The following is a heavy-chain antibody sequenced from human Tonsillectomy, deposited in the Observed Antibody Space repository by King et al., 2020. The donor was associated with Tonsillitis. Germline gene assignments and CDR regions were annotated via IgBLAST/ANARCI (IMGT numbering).Heavy chain of an antibody. CDR1: GFSLSTSGVG. J-gene: IGHJ4*02. CDR2: IYWNDDK. CDR3: AHQGDAGGEVHFDY. V-gene: IGHV2-5*01. D-gene: IGHD3-10*01. Sequence: LTLKESGPTLVKPTQTLTLTCTFSGFSLSTSGVGVGWIRQPPGKALEWLALIYWNDDKRYSPSLKSRLTITKDTSKNQVVLTMNNMDPVDTATYYCAHQGDAGGEVHFDYWGQGTLVTVSS.